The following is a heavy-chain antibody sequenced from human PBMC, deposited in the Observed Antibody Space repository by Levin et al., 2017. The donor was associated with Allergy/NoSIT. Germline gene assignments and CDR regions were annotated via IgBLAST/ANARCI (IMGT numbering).Heavy chain of an antibody. CDR3: ARNRIIVSGGNDYYYGMDV. V-gene: IGHV4-61*01. J-gene: IGHJ6*02. CDR1: GGSFSSGTYY. D-gene: IGHD5/OR15-5a*01. Sequence: SQTLSLTCSVSGGSFSSGTYYWSWIRRPPGKGLDWIGYINYRGGTKYNPSLESRVTISVDTSKNEFSLKVTSVTAADTAVYYCARNRIIVSGGNDYYYGMDVWGQGTTVTVSS. CDR2: INYRGGT.